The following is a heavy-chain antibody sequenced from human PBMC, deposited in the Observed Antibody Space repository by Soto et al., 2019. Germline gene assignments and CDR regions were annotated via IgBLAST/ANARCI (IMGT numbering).Heavy chain of an antibody. CDR2: ISSSSSYI. CDR3: ARVEPTVTIGYYIDV. D-gene: IGHD4-4*01. V-gene: IGHV3-21*01. CDR1: GFTFSSYS. Sequence: EVQLVESGGGLVKPGGSLRLSCAASGFTFSSYSMNWVRQAPGKGLEWVSSISSSSSYIYYADSVKGRLTISRDNAKNSLYLQMNSLRAEDTAVYYCARVEPTVTIGYYIDVWGKGTTVTASS. J-gene: IGHJ6*03.